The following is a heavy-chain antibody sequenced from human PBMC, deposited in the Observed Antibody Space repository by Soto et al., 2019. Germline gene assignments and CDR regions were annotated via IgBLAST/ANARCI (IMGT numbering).Heavy chain of an antibody. V-gene: IGHV3-23*01. CDR1: GFTFSSYA. CDR2: ISGSGGST. J-gene: IGHJ4*02. Sequence: GGSLRLSCAASGFTFSSYAMSWVRQAPGKGLEWVSAISGSGGSTYYADSVKGRFTISRDNSKNTLYLQMNSLRAEDTAVYYCAKRHSYVYNDFWSGYFIIDYWGQGILVTVS. CDR3: AKRHSYVYNDFWSGYFIIDY. D-gene: IGHD3-3*01.